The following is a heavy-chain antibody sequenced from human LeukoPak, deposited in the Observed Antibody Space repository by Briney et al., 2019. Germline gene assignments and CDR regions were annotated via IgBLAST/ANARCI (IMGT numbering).Heavy chain of an antibody. J-gene: IGHJ3*02. CDR2: ISYDGSNK. CDR3: AKDETGTTWSPFDI. V-gene: IGHV3-30*18. CDR1: GFTFSSYG. D-gene: IGHD1-7*01. Sequence: PGGSLRLYCAASGFTFSSYGMHWVRQAPGKGLEWVAVISYDGSNKYYADSVKGRFTISRDNSKNTLYLQMNSLRAEDTAVYYCAKDETGTTWSPFDIWGQGTMVTVSS.